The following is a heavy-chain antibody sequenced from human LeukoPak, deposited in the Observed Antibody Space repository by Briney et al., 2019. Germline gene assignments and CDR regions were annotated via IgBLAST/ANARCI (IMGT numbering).Heavy chain of an antibody. CDR2: INHSGST. D-gene: IGHD3-22*01. CDR3: ARGKRGKGLKTYYYDSSGYWPIDY. V-gene: IGHV4-34*01. Sequence: SETLSLTCAVYGGSFSGYYWSWIRQPPGKGLEWIGEINHSGSTNYSPSLKSRVTISVDTSKNQFSLKLSSVTAADTAVYYCARGKRGKGLKTYYYDSSGYWPIDYWGQGTLVTVSS. CDR1: GGSFSGYY. J-gene: IGHJ4*02.